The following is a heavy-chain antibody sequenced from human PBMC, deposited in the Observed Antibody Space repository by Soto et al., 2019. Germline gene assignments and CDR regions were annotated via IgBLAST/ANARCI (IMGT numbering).Heavy chain of an antibody. CDR2: INHSGST. Sequence: SEPQRLRCAVYWGYFVDYYCSWIRQPPGKGLEWIGEINHSGSTNYNPSLKSRVTISVDTPKNQFSLKLSLVTAADTAVYYCARRAGYCSSTSCPRKPLYWFDLRVQRTLVTVSS. V-gene: IGHV4-34*01. J-gene: IGHJ5*02. CDR1: WGYFVDYY. CDR3: ARRAGYCSSTSCPRKPLYWFDL. D-gene: IGHD2-2*01.